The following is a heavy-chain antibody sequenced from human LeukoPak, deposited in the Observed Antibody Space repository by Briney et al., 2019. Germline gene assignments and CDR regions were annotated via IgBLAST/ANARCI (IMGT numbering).Heavy chain of an antibody. J-gene: IGHJ4*02. CDR1: GGSFSGYY. CDR2: INHSGST. Sequence: PSETLSLTCAVYGGSFSGYYWSWIRQPPGKGLEWIGEINHSGSTNYNPSLKSRVTISVDTSKNQFSLKLSSVTAADTAVYYYARGLRQWLVGWGQGTLVTVSS. CDR3: ARGLRQWLVG. V-gene: IGHV4-34*01. D-gene: IGHD6-19*01.